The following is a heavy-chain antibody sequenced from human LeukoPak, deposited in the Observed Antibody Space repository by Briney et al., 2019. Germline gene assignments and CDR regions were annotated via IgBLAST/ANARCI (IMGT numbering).Heavy chain of an antibody. CDR2: IYYSGST. CDR1: GGSISSYY. Sequence: SETLSLTCTVSGGSISSYYWSWIRQPPGKGLEWIGYIYYSGSTNYNPSFKSRVTISVDTSKNQFSLKLSSVTAADTAVYYCARGGDFWSGYPDYYFDYWGQGTLVTVSS. CDR3: ARGGDFWSGYPDYYFDY. V-gene: IGHV4-59*01. J-gene: IGHJ4*02. D-gene: IGHD3-3*01.